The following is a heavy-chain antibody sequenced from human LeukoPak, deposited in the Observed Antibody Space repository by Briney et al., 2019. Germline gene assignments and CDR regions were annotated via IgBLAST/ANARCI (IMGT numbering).Heavy chain of an antibody. CDR3: TNVEYCGGDRYP. D-gene: IGHD2-21*02. Sequence: TGGSLRLSCAASGFTFSGSAMHWVRQASGKGLEWVGRIRSKAHSYATAYAASVKGRFTLSRDDSKNTAYLQMNTPKPEDTAVYYCTNVEYCGGDRYPWGQGTLVTVSS. J-gene: IGHJ5*02. CDR1: GFTFSGSA. CDR2: IRSKAHSYAT. V-gene: IGHV3-73*01.